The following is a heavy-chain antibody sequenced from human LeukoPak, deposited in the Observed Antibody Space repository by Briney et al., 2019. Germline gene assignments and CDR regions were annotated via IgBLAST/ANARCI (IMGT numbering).Heavy chain of an antibody. D-gene: IGHD2-8*02. CDR3: ARNTNTGIDGAFDT. V-gene: IGHV3-48*03. Sequence: GGSLRLSCAASGFTFSSYEMNWVRQAPGKGLEWVSYISSSGSTIYYADSVKGRFTISRDNAKNSLYLQMNSLRAEDTAVYYCARNTNTGIDGAFDTWGQGTMVTVSS. J-gene: IGHJ3*02. CDR1: GFTFSSYE. CDR2: ISSSGSTI.